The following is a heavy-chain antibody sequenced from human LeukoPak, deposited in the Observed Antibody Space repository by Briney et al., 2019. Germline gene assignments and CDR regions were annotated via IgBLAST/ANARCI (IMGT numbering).Heavy chain of an antibody. CDR1: GGSISSSSYY. Sequence: SETLSLTCTVSGGSISSSSYYWGWIRQPPGKGLEWIGSIYYSGSTYYNPSLKSRVTISVDTSKNQFSLKLSSVTAADTAVYYCARQFGESALFDYWGQGTLVTVSS. V-gene: IGHV4-39*01. CDR3: ARQFGESALFDY. J-gene: IGHJ4*02. CDR2: IYYSGST. D-gene: IGHD3-10*01.